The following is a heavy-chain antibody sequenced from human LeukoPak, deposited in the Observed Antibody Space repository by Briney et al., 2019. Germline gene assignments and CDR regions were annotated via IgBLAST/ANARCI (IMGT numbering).Heavy chain of an antibody. J-gene: IGHJ4*02. Sequence: GASVKVSCKASGGTFSSYAISWVRQAPGQGLEWMGRIIPILGIANYAQKFQGRVTITADKSTSTAYMELSSLRSEDTAVYYCAKEFTPRDIAPGYWGQGTLVTVSS. CDR3: AKEFTPRDIAPGY. V-gene: IGHV1-69*04. CDR2: IIPILGIA. CDR1: GGTFSSYA. D-gene: IGHD5-12*01.